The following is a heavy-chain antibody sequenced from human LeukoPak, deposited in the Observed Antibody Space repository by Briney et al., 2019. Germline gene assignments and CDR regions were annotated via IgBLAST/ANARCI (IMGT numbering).Heavy chain of an antibody. D-gene: IGHD2-2*01. CDR2: INPDSGGT. CDR3: AREYCSTTRCYMADY. V-gene: IGHV1-2*02. Sequence: ASVKVSCKASAYTFTGYYMHWVRQAPGQGLEWMGWINPDSGGTNYAQKFQGRVTMTTDTSTSTAYMELRSPRSDDTAVYYCAREYCSTTRCYMADYWGQGTLVTVSS. CDR1: AYTFTGYY. J-gene: IGHJ4*02.